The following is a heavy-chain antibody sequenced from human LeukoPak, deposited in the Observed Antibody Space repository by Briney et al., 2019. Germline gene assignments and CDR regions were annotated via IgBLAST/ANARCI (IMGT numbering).Heavy chain of an antibody. CDR2: INWNGGST. J-gene: IGHJ4*02. CDR3: ARDYSSGYYGASDY. Sequence: PGGSLRLSCAASGFTFSSYAMSWVRQAPGKGLEWVSGINWNGGSTGYADSVKGRFTISRDNAKNSLYLQMNSLSAEDTALYYCARDYSSGYYGASDYWGQGTLVTVSS. D-gene: IGHD6-19*01. CDR1: GFTFSSYA. V-gene: IGHV3-20*04.